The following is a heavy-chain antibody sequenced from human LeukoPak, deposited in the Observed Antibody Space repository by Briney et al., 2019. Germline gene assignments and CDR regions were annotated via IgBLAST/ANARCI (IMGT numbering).Heavy chain of an antibody. CDR3: ARENGGNPLWFDP. J-gene: IGHJ5*02. CDR2: INHSGST. D-gene: IGHD4-23*01. V-gene: IGHV4-34*01. Sequence: SETLSLTCAVSGGSFSGYYWSWVRQPPGKGLEWIGEINHSGSTNYNPSRKSRVTISVATSKNQFSLKLSSVTAADTAVYYCARENGGNPLWFDPWGQGTLVTVSS. CDR1: GGSFSGYY.